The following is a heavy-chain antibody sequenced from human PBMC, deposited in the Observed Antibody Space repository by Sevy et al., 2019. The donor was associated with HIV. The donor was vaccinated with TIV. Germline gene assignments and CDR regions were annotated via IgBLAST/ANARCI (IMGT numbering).Heavy chain of an antibody. D-gene: IGHD3-10*01. CDR3: AKGGGFDAFDF. V-gene: IGHV3-33*06. J-gene: IGHJ3*01. Sequence: GESLKISCAASGFSFSEHAMHWVRQAPGKGLEWVTLIWHDGSKIYYIDSVKGRFTISRDNSKNTLYLQMNSLRAEDTAVYYCAKGGGFDAFDFWGQGAMVTVSS. CDR1: GFSFSEHA. CDR2: IWHDGSKI.